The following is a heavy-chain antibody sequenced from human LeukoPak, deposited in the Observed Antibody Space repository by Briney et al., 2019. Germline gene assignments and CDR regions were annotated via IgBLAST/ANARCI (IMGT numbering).Heavy chain of an antibody. D-gene: IGHD3-9*01. CDR3: ARDGGELRYFDWLLDPLVDYYMDV. J-gene: IGHJ6*03. Sequence: ASVKVSCKASLYTFTRYALHWVRQAPGQRLEWMGWINAGNGNTKYSHEFQGRVTITRDTSASTAYMELSSLRSEDMAVYYCARDGGELRYFDWLLDPLVDYYMDVWGKGTTVTVSS. CDR2: INAGNGNT. V-gene: IGHV1-3*03. CDR1: LYTFTRYA.